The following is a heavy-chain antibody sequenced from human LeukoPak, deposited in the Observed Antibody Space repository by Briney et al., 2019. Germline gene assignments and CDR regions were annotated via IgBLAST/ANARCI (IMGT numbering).Heavy chain of an antibody. D-gene: IGHD3-16*02. J-gene: IGHJ4*02. CDR3: ASLPIMITFGGVIVRDY. CDR1: GYTFTSYY. V-gene: IGHV1-46*01. CDR2: INPSGGST. Sequence: ASVKVSCKASGYTFTSYYMHWVRQAPGQGPEWMGIINPSGGSTSYAQKFQGRVTMTRDTSTSTVYMELSSLRSEDTAVYYCASLPIMITFGGVIVRDYWGQGTLVTVSS.